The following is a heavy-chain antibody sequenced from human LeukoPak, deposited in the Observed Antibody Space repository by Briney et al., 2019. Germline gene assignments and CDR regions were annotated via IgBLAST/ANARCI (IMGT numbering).Heavy chain of an antibody. J-gene: IGHJ4*02. V-gene: IGHV3-23*01. CDR1: GFTFSSYA. CDR2: ISGSGGST. Sequence: GGSLRLSCAASGFTFSSYAVSWVRQAPGKGLEWVSAISGSGGSTYYADSVKGRFTISRDNSKNTLYLQMNSLRAEDTAVYYCETLAPRYYYDSSGYLDYFDYWGQGTLVTVSS. D-gene: IGHD3-22*01. CDR3: ETLAPRYYYDSSGYLDYFDY.